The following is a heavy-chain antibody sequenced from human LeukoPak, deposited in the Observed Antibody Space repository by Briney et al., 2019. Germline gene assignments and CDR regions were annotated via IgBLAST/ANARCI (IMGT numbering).Heavy chain of an antibody. J-gene: IGHJ6*03. CDR2: ISYDGSNK. Sequence: GGSLRLSCAASGFTFSSYAMHWVRQAPGKGLEWVAVISYDGSNKYYADSVKGRFTISRDNSKNTLYLQMNSLRAEDTAVYYCAREGYESEDYYMDVWGKGTTVTISS. CDR3: AREGYESEDYYMDV. CDR1: GFTFSSYA. D-gene: IGHD5-12*01. V-gene: IGHV3-30*04.